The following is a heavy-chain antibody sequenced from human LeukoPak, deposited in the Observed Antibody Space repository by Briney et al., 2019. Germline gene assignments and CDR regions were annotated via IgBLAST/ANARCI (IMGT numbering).Heavy chain of an antibody. V-gene: IGHV3-53*01. CDR1: GFTVSSNY. CDR2: IYSGGST. CDR3: ARAPDDEWRVLLPGDYYFDY. J-gene: IGHJ4*02. D-gene: IGHD1-26*01. Sequence: GGSLRLSCAASGFTVSSNYMSWVRQAPGKGLEWVSVIYSGGSTYYADSVKGRFTISRDNSKNTLYLQMNSLRAEDTAVYYCARAPDDEWRVLLPGDYYFDYWGQGTLVTVSS.